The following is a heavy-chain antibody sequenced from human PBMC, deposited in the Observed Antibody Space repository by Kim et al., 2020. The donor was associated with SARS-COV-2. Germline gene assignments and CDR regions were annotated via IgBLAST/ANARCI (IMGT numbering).Heavy chain of an antibody. D-gene: IGHD1-26*01. CDR2: IYYSGST. Sequence: SETLSLTCTVSGGSISSYYWSWIRQPPGKGLEWIGYIYYSGSTNYNPSLKSRVTISVDTSKNQFSLKLSSVTAADTAVYYCARERWGDYLDYWGQGTLVTVSS. V-gene: IGHV4-59*13. J-gene: IGHJ4*02. CDR1: GGSISSYY. CDR3: ARERWGDYLDY.